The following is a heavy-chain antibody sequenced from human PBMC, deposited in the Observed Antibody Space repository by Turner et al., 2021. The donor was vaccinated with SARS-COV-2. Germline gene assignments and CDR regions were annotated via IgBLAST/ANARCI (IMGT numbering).Heavy chain of an antibody. J-gene: IGHJ4*02. D-gene: IGHD3-22*01. Sequence: QLQLQESGPGVVKPSETLSLTCTVSGGSIDTISYNWGWIRHSPGKGLEWIGSVSSGGNSYHNPSLKSRVTMSVDRSKNQFSLNLSSVTAADTALYYCARNEFAGAYYYDSSGYWHFDYWGQGTVVTVSS. CDR2: VSSGGNS. CDR1: GGSIDTISYN. CDR3: ARNEFAGAYYYDSSGYWHFDY. V-gene: IGHV4-39*01.